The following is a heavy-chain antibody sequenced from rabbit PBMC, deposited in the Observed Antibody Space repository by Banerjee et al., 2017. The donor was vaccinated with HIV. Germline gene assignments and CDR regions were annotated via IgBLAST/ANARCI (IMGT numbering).Heavy chain of an antibody. CDR1: GFSFSDNYA. D-gene: IGHD6-1*01. J-gene: IGHJ6*01. CDR2: IYTSSGST. V-gene: IGHV1S43*01. CDR3: ARDTYVGYAAYGYGLDL. Sequence: QSLEESGGDLVKPGASLTLTCTASGFSFSDNYAMCWVRQAPGKGLELIACIYTSSGSTRYASWVNGRFTISRSTSLSTVTLKMTSLTAADTATYFCARDTYVGYAAYGYGLDLWGQGTLVTVS.